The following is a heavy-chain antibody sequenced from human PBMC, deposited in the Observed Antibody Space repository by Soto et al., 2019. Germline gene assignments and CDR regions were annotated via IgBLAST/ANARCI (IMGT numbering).Heavy chain of an antibody. V-gene: IGHV4-30-4*01. CDR2: IYYSGST. J-gene: IGHJ6*02. Sequence: SETLSLTCTVSGGSISSGDYYWSWIRQPPGKGLEWIGYIYYSGSTYYNPSLKSRVTISVDTSKNQFSLKLSSVTAADTAVYYCARASYCGGDCYMDYYYYGMDVWGQGTTVT. CDR1: GGSISSGDYY. CDR3: ARASYCGGDCYMDYYYYGMDV. D-gene: IGHD2-21*02.